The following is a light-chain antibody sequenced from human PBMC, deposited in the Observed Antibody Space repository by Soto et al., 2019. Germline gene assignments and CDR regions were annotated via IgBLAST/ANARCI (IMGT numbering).Light chain of an antibody. CDR2: GAS. V-gene: IGKV3-15*01. J-gene: IGKJ1*01. CDR3: QQYDNWWT. Sequence: EIVMTQSPATLSVSPGERATLSCRASQSVTSNLAWYQKKPGQAPRLLIYGASTRATGIPDRFSGSGSGTDFTLTISTLQSEDFAVYYCQQYDNWWTFGQGTRVEIK. CDR1: QSVTSN.